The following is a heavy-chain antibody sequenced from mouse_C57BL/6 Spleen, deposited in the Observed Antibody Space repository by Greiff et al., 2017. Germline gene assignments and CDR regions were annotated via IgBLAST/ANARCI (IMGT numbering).Heavy chain of an antibody. V-gene: IGHV1-55*01. CDR3: ARVDDYHWYFDV. D-gene: IGHD2-4*01. J-gene: IGHJ1*03. CDR1: GYTFTSYW. Sequence: QVQLQQPEAELVKPGASVKMSCKASGYTFTSYWITWVKQRPGQGLEWIGDIYPGSGSTNYNEKFKSKATLTVDTSSSTAYMQLSSLTSEDSAVYYCARVDDYHWYFDVWGTGTTVTVSS. CDR2: IYPGSGST.